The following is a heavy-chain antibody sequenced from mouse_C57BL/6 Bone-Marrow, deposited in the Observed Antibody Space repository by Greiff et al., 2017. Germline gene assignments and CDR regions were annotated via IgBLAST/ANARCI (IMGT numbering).Heavy chain of an antibody. CDR3: AIIYYDYHVPYNYAMDY. CDR2: ILPGSGST. D-gene: IGHD2-4*01. Sequence: QVQLQQSGAELMKPGASVKLSCKATGYTFTGYWIEWVKQRPGHGLEWIGEILPGSGSTNYNEKFKGKATFTADTSSNTAYMQLSSLTTEDSAIYYCAIIYYDYHVPYNYAMDYWGQGTSVTVSS. CDR1: GYTFTGYW. J-gene: IGHJ4*01. V-gene: IGHV1-9*01.